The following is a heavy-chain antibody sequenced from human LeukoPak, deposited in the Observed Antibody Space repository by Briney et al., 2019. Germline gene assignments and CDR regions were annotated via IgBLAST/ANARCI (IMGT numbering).Heavy chain of an antibody. Sequence: TGGSLRLSCAASGFTFSSYEMNWVRQAPGKGLVWVSYISSSGSTKSYADSVKGRFTISRANAKNSMYLQMNSLRAEDTAVYYCARGRGSGSYYNARVDYWGQGTLVTVSS. D-gene: IGHD3-10*01. CDR1: GFTFSSYE. J-gene: IGHJ4*02. V-gene: IGHV3-48*03. CDR3: ARGRGSGSYYNARVDY. CDR2: ISSSGSTK.